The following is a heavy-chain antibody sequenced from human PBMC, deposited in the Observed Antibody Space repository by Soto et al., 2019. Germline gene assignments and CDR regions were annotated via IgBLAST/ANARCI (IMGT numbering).Heavy chain of an antibody. CDR3: AKTPIFGYYYMDV. CDR1: GFPFSSYS. D-gene: IGHD3-3*01. V-gene: IGHV3-23*01. CDR2: ISGSGGST. J-gene: IGHJ6*03. Sequence: GEPLRLSCAASGFPFSSYSMSWVRQAPGNGLEWVSAISGSGGSTYYADSVKGRFTISRENSKNTLYLQMNSLRAEDTAVYYCAKTPIFGYYYMDVWGKGTTVTVSS.